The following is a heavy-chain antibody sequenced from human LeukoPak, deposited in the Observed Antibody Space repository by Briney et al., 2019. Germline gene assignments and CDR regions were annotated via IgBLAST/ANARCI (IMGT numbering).Heavy chain of an antibody. CDR2: TKSKTDGGTT. CDR3: TTTILGYCSSTSCHDY. D-gene: IGHD2-2*01. J-gene: IGHJ4*02. CDR1: AFTFNNAW. V-gene: IGHV3-15*01. Sequence: GGTLRLSCAASAFTFNNAWRRRLPQAPGQGLEWVGRTKSKTDGGTTDYAKPAKGRFTISRDDSKNTLYLQMNSLKSEDTAVYYCTTTILGYCSSTSCHDYWGEGTLVTVSS.